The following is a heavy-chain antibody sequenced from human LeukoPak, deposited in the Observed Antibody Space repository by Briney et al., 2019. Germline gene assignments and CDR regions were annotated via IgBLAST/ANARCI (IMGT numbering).Heavy chain of an antibody. CDR2: IYPGDSNT. CDR1: GYSFTNYW. V-gene: IGHV5-51*01. J-gene: IGHJ4*02. D-gene: IGHD2-15*01. CDR3: VRQGAVGGSSLDY. Sequence: KPGESLKISCKGSGYSFTNYWIGWVRQMSGKGLEWLGIIYPGDSNTKYSPSLQGLVTISADKSINTAYLQWTSLRASDTAMYYCVRQGAVGGSSLDYWGQGTLVTVSS.